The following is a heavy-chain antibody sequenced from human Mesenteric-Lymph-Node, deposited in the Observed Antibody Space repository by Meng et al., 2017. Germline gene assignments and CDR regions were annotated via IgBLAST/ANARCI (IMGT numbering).Heavy chain of an antibody. V-gene: IGHV3-33*01. CDR3: ARDVKERVEWLLFRVLDV. CDR1: GFTFSSYG. Sequence: GESLKISCAASGFTFSSYGMHWVRQAPGKGLEWVAVIWYDGSNKYYADSVKGRFTISRDNSKNTLYLQMNSLRAEDTAVYYCARDVKERVEWLLFRVLDVWGQGTTVTVSS. CDR2: IWYDGSNK. D-gene: IGHD3-3*01. J-gene: IGHJ6*02.